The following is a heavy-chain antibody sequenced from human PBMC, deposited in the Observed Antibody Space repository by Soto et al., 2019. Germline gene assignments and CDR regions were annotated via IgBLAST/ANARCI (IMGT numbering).Heavy chain of an antibody. V-gene: IGHV3-30-3*01. D-gene: IGHD1-26*01. CDR2: ISYDGSNK. CDR3: AREKYGESLYSGSYFYYYGMDV. Sequence: PGGSLRLSCAASGFTVSSNYMSWVRQAPGKGLEWVAVISYDGSNKYYADSVKGRFTISRDNSKNTLYLQMNSLRAEDTAVYYCAREKYGESLYSGSYFYYYGMDVWGQGTTVTVSS. CDR1: GFTVSSNY. J-gene: IGHJ6*02.